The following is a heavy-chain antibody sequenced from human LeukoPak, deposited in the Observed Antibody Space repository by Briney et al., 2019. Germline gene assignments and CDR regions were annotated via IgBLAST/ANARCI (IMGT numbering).Heavy chain of an antibody. J-gene: IGHJ5*02. CDR1: GYTFTSYD. CDR3: ARGGSYYDILTGYYRFDP. V-gene: IGHV1-8*03. Sequence: ASVKVSCKASGYTFTSYDINWVRQATGQGLEWMGWMNPNSGNTGCAQKFQGRVTITRNTSISTAYMELSSLRSEDTAVYYCARGGSYYDILTGYYRFDPWGQGTLVTVSS. D-gene: IGHD3-9*01. CDR2: MNPNSGNT.